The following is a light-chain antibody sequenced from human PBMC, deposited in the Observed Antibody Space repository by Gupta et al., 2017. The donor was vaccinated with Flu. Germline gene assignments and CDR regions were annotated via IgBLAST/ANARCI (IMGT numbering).Light chain of an antibody. J-gene: IGLJ3*02. Sequence: QSVLTQQPSASGTPGQRVTIPCSGSSSNIGSNTVNWYQQLPGTAPKLLIYSNNQRPSGGPDRFSGSKSGTSASLAISGLQSEDEADYYCAAWDDSLNGPWVFGGGTKLTVL. V-gene: IGLV1-44*01. CDR1: SSNIGSNT. CDR3: AAWDDSLNGPWV. CDR2: SNN.